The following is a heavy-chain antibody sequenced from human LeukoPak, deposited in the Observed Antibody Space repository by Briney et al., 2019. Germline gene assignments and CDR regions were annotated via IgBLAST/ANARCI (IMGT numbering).Heavy chain of an antibody. Sequence: ASVKVSCKASGYTFTGYYMHWVRQAPGQGLEWMGWINPNSGGTNYAQKFQGGVTMTRDTSISTAYMELSRLRSDDTAVYYCARDRGRGWYSHYYYYGMDVWGQGTTVTVSS. V-gene: IGHV1-2*02. CDR3: ARDRGRGWYSHYYYYGMDV. CDR2: INPNSGGT. J-gene: IGHJ6*02. CDR1: GYTFTGYY. D-gene: IGHD6-19*01.